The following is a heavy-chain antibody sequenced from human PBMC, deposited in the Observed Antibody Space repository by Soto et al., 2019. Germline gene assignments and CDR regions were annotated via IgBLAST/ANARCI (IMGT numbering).Heavy chain of an antibody. Sequence: WGSLRLSCAASGFTFFSYAIVCFRQAPGKWLEWVSGISSDGGYTAYIDSVRGRFTISRDNSNSRLYLQMNSLRADDTAIYYCAKYTRTEHLGESWGQGTLVTVSS. D-gene: IGHD3-16*01. CDR1: GFTFFSYA. J-gene: IGHJ4*02. CDR3: AKYTRTEHLGES. V-gene: IGHV3-23*01. CDR2: ISSDGGYT.